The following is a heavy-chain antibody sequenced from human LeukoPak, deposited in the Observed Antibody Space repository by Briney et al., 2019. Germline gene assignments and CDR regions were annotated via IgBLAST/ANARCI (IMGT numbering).Heavy chain of an antibody. V-gene: IGHV1-69*05. Sequence: GASVKVSCKASGGTFSSYAISWVRQAPGQGLEWMGGIIPIFGTANYAQKFQGRVTITTDESTSTAYMELSSLRSEDTTVYYCARMVKDYYYYYLDVWGKGTLVTVSS. CDR3: ARMVKDYYYYYLDV. J-gene: IGHJ6*03. D-gene: IGHD5-18*01. CDR2: IIPIFGTA. CDR1: GGTFSSYA.